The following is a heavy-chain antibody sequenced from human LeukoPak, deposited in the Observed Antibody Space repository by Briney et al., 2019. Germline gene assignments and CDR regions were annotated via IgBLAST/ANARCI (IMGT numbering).Heavy chain of an antibody. V-gene: IGHV4-38-2*02. Sequence: PSETLSLTCTVSGYSISSGYYWGWIRQPPGKGLEYIGSIYYSGRTYYNPSLKSRVTISVDTSKNQFSLKLSSVTAADTAVYYCARIEYSGPLDYWGQGTLVTVSS. D-gene: IGHD1-26*01. CDR1: GYSISSGYY. CDR2: IYYSGRT. J-gene: IGHJ4*02. CDR3: ARIEYSGPLDY.